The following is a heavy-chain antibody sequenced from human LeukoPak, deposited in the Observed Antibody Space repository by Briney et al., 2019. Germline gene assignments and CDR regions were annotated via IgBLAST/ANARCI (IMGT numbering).Heavy chain of an antibody. J-gene: IGHJ6*02. CDR3: ARPRAGYYYGMDV. Sequence: ASETLSLTCTVSGGSITSYWSWIRQPPGKGLEWIGYIYYSGSTNYNPSLKSRVTMSIDTSKNQFSLKLSSVTAADTAVYYCARPRAGYYYGMDVWGQGTTVTVSS. D-gene: IGHD6-19*01. CDR1: GGSITSY. CDR2: IYYSGST. V-gene: IGHV4-59*01.